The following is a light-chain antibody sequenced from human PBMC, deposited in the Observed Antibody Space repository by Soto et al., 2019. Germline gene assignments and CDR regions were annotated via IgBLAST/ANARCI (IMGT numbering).Light chain of an antibody. Sequence: DFQMTQSPSSLSAFVGDRVTITCRASQGVSNYLAWYQHKPGKVPKLLIYATSTLQSGVPSRFSGSGSGTDFTLTISSLQPEDVATYYCQKYNSAPRTFVPGTRVDIK. J-gene: IGKJ3*01. V-gene: IGKV1-27*01. CDR1: QGVSNY. CDR2: ATS. CDR3: QKYNSAPRT.